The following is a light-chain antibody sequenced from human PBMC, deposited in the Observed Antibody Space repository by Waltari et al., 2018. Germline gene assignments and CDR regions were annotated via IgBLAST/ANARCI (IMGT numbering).Light chain of an antibody. V-gene: IGKV4-1*01. CDR2: WAS. CDR1: ESVLFSSRNKNH. CDR3: QQYNNWPRT. Sequence: DIVMTQSPDSLAVSLGERATINCKSSESVLFSSRNKNHLAWYQQKPGHPPKLLLYWASTRESGVPDRFSGSGSGTDFTLTISSLQAEDVAIYYCQQYNNWPRTFGQGTKVEIK. J-gene: IGKJ1*01.